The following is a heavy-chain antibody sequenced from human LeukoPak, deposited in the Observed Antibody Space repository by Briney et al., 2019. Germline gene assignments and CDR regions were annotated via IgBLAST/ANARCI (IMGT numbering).Heavy chain of an antibody. Sequence: ASVKVSCKASGYTFTSYYMHWVRQAPGQGLEWMGIINPSGGSTSYAQKFQGRVTMTRDTSTSTVYMELRSLRSDDTAVFYCARQSGFSSSLEVCDYWGQGTLVTVSS. CDR1: GYTFTSYY. J-gene: IGHJ4*02. CDR2: INPSGGST. D-gene: IGHD6-13*01. CDR3: ARQSGFSSSLEVCDY. V-gene: IGHV1-46*01.